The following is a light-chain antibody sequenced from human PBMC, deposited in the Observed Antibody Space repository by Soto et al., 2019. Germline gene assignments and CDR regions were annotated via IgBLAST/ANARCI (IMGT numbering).Light chain of an antibody. Sequence: DIQMTQSPSTLSASVGDRVTITCRASQSISSWLAWYQQKPGKAPKLLIYDASSLESGVPSRFSGSGSGTEFTLTISSLQPDDFATYYCQQYNSYSPVVWTFGQGTKVDIK. J-gene: IGKJ1*01. CDR3: QQYNSYSPVVWT. CDR1: QSISSW. CDR2: DAS. V-gene: IGKV1-5*01.